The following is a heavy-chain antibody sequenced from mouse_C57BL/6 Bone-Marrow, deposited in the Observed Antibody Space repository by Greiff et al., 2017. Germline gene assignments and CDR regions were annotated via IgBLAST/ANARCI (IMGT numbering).Heavy chain of an antibody. CDR1: GYTFTSYW. CDR2: IDPSDSYT. Sequence: VQLQQPGAELVKPGASVKLSCKASGYTFTSYWMQWVKQRPGQGLAWIGEIDPSDSYTNYNQKFKGKATLTVDTSSSTAYMQLSSLTSEDSAVYYCARGDYYGSSYVAYWGQGTLVTVSA. D-gene: IGHD1-1*01. J-gene: IGHJ3*01. CDR3: ARGDYYGSSYVAY. V-gene: IGHV1-50*01.